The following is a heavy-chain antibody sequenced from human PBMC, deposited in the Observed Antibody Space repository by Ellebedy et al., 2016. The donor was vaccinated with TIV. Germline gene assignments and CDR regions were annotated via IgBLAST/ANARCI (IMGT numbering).Heavy chain of an antibody. CDR3: ARDSIAAAVGGGMDV. CDR2: ISSSSSYI. Sequence: GGSLRLXCAASGFTFSSYSMNWVRQAPGKGLEWVSSISSSSSYIYYADSVKGRFTISSDNAKNSLYLQMNSLRAEDTAVYYCARDSIAAAVGGGMDVWGQGTTVTVSS. J-gene: IGHJ6*02. D-gene: IGHD6-13*01. CDR1: GFTFSSYS. V-gene: IGHV3-21*01.